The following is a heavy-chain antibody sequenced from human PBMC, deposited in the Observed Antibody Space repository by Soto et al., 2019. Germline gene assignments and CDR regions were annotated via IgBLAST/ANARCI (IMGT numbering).Heavy chain of an antibody. V-gene: IGHV3-23*01. CDR3: AKGNLPYYYDSSGYYSDY. Sequence: EVQLLESGGGLVQPGGSLRLSCAASGFTFSSYAMAWVRQAPGEGLEWVSVIRGSGTSTYYADSVKGRFTISRDNSKNTLGLQMNSLRVEDTAVYYCAKGNLPYYYDSSGYYSDYWGQGTLVTVSS. J-gene: IGHJ4*01. D-gene: IGHD3-22*01. CDR2: IRGSGTST. CDR1: GFTFSSYA.